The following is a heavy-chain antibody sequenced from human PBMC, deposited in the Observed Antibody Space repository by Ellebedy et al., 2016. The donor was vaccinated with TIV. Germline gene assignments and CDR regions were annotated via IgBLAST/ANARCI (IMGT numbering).Heavy chain of an antibody. Sequence: GESLKISCAASGFTFSSYTMNWVRQAPGKGLEWVSYISNSAIYYADSVKGRFTISRDNAKNSLYLQLSSLRAEDTAVYFCARVFGGHDYGDSWGQGTRVTVSS. J-gene: IGHJ4*03. D-gene: IGHD4/OR15-4a*01. CDR2: ISNSAI. CDR1: GFTFSSYT. CDR3: ARVFGGHDYGDS. V-gene: IGHV3-48*01.